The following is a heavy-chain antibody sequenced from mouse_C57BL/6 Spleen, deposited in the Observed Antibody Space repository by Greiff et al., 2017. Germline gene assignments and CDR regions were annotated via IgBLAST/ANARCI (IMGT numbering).Heavy chain of an antibody. J-gene: IGHJ4*01. Sequence: VQLQQSGPELVKPGASVKISCKASGYAFSSSWMNWVKQRPGKGLEWIGRIYPGDGDTNYNGKFKGKATLTADKSSSTAYMQLSSLTSEDPAVYFCAREGDYDGDYYAMDYWGQGTSVTVSS. CDR3: AREGDYDGDYYAMDY. CDR2: IYPGDGDT. D-gene: IGHD2-4*01. V-gene: IGHV1-82*01. CDR1: GYAFSSSW.